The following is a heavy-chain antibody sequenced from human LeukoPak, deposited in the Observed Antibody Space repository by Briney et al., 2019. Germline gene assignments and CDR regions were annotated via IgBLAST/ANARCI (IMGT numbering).Heavy chain of an antibody. CDR3: ARDRAVVVAALYYYYYGMDV. J-gene: IGHJ6*04. D-gene: IGHD2-15*01. CDR2: ISYDGSNK. V-gene: IGHV3-30*04. CDR1: GFTFSSYA. Sequence: GGSLRLSCAASGFTFSSYAMHWVRQAPGKGLEWVAVISYDGSNKYYADSVKGRFTISRDNSKNTLYLHMNSLRAEDTAVYYCARDRAVVVAALYYYYYGMDVWGKGTTVTVSS.